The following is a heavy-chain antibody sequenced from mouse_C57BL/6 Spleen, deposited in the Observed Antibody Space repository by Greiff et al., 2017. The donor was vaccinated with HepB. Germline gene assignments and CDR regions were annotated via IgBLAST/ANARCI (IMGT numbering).Heavy chain of an antibody. CDR3: ARSRKNDGSTLFDY. V-gene: IGHV1-82*01. CDR2: IYPGDGDT. Sequence: QVQLQQSGPELVKPGASVKISCKASGYAFSSSWMNWVKQRPGKGLEWIGRIYPGDGDTNYNGKFKGKATLTADKSSSTAYMQLSRLTSEDSAVYFYARSRKNDGSTLFDYWGQGTTLTVSS. J-gene: IGHJ2*01. D-gene: IGHD1-1*01. CDR1: GYAFSSSW.